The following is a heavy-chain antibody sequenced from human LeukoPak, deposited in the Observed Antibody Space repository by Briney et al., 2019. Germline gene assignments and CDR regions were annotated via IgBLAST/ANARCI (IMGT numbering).Heavy chain of an antibody. D-gene: IGHD5-12*01. V-gene: IGHV3-48*01. J-gene: IGHJ4*02. Sequence: GGSLRLSCAASGFTFSTYGMTWVRQAPGKGLEWVSYISGSSSAIYYTDSVKGRFTISRDNAVKSVYLQMNGLRAEDTAVYYCATYSGYDRIFDHWGQGTLVTVSS. CDR1: GFTFSTYG. CDR3: ATYSGYDRIFDH. CDR2: ISGSSSAI.